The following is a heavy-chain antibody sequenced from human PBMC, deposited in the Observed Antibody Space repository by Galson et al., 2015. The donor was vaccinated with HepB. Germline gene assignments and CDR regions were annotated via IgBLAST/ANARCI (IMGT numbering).Heavy chain of an antibody. V-gene: IGHV1-46*01. Sequence: SVKVSCKASGYTFTSYYMHWVRQAPGQGLEWMGIINPGGGSTSYAQKFQGRVTMTRDTSTSTVYMELSSLRSEDTAVYYCARALGYCSSTSCYTPRGAFDIWGQGTMVTVSS. CDR3: ARALGYCSSTSCYTPRGAFDI. CDR2: INPGGGST. D-gene: IGHD2-2*02. CDR1: GYTFTSYY. J-gene: IGHJ3*02.